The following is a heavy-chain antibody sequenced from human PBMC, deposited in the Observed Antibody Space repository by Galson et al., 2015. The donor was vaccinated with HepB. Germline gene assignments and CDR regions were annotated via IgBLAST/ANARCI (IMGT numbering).Heavy chain of an antibody. CDR2: ISAYNGNT. CDR3: AISPTRDPQPDY. CDR1: GYTFTSYG. D-gene: IGHD5-24*01. J-gene: IGHJ4*02. Sequence: SVKVSCKASGYTFTSYGISWVRQAPGQGLEWMGWISAYNGNTNYAQKLQGRVTMTTDTSTSTAYMELRSLRSDDTAVYYCAISPTRDPQPDYWGQGTLVTVSS. V-gene: IGHV1-18*01.